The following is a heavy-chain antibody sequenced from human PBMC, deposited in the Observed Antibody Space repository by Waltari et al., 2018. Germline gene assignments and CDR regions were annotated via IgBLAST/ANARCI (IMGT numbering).Heavy chain of an antibody. CDR1: GFNFSNYA. V-gene: IGHV3-23*01. J-gene: IGHJ4*02. Sequence: EVQLLESGGDLEQPGGSLRISCVGSGFNFSNYAMNWVRQAPGKGLEWVSTMSGTGDYTYYADSVKGRFTISRDNSKNTVCLHMNNLRVEDTAIYFCAKDQAEWLVLDGYFDSWGQGTPVTVSS. CDR3: AKDQAEWLVLDGYFDS. CDR2: MSGTGDYT. D-gene: IGHD6-19*01.